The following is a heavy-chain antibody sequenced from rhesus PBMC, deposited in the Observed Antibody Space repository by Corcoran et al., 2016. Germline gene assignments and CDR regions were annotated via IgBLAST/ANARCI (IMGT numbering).Heavy chain of an antibody. CDR2: ISPYNGKK. V-gene: IGHV1-1*01. J-gene: IGHJ4*01. CDR1: GYTFTSYY. Sequence: QVQLVQSGAEIKQPGASVKLSCKASGYTFTSYYMHWVKQAPGQGLEWIELISPYNGKKGYAQNFQGRVTITPDTSTSTGYMELSSLRSEDTAVYYCTRGAAAGTHLDYWGQGVLVTVSS. D-gene: IGHD6-31*01. CDR3: TRGAAAGTHLDY.